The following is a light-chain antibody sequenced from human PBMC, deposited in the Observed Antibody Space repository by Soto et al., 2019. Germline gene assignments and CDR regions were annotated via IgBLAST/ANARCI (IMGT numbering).Light chain of an antibody. CDR1: TSNIGAGSD. V-gene: IGLV1-40*01. CDR3: QYYDTSLSGVSGIYV. J-gene: IGLJ1*01. CDR2: SNS. Sequence: QSVLTQPPSVSGAPGQRVTISCTGTTSNIGAGSDIHWYQQLPGKAPKLLIYSNSHRPSGVPSRFSGSKSGTSASLAITGLQAEDEGDYYCQYYDTSLSGVSGIYVLGSGTKLTVL.